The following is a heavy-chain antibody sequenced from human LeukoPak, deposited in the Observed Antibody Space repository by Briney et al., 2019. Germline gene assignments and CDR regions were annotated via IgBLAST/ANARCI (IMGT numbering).Heavy chain of an antibody. CDR1: GGSISSYY. J-gene: IGHJ4*02. D-gene: IGHD4-11*01. Sequence: KSSETLSLTCTVSGGSISSYYWSWIRQPPGKGLEWIGYIYYSGSTNYNPSLKSRVTISVDTSKNQFSLKLSSVTAADTAVYYCASGADYSNYYFDYWGQGTLVTVSS. CDR2: IYYSGST. V-gene: IGHV4-59*01. CDR3: ASGADYSNYYFDY.